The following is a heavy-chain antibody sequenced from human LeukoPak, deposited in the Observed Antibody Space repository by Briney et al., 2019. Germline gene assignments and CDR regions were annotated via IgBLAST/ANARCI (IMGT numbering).Heavy chain of an antibody. Sequence: SETLSFTCTVSGGSISSYYWSWIRQPPGKGLEWIGYIYYSGSTNYNPSLKSRVTISVDTSKNQFSLKLSSVTAADTAVYYCAQGYYDSRSTKGGNWFDPWGQGTLVTVSS. J-gene: IGHJ5*02. D-gene: IGHD3-22*01. CDR1: GGSISSYY. CDR3: AQGYYDSRSTKGGNWFDP. V-gene: IGHV4-59*01. CDR2: IYYSGST.